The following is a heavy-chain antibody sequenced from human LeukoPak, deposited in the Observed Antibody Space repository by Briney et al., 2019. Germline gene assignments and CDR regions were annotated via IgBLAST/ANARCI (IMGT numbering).Heavy chain of an antibody. D-gene: IGHD6-13*01. CDR2: IYSGGST. J-gene: IGHJ4*02. CDR3: AKDLPLWATRIAAAGPWDY. CDR1: GASFSSTTYY. V-gene: IGHV4-39*02. Sequence: SETLSLTCNVSGASFSSTTYYWAWIRQPPGKGLEWIGSIYSGGSTFYNPSLMGRVTISVDTSKNQFSLKLNSVTAADTAVYYCAKDLPLWATRIAAAGPWDYWGQGTLVTVSS.